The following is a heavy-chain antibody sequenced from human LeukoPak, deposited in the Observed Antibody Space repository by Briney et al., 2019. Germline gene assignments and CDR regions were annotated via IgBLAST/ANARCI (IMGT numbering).Heavy chain of an antibody. Sequence: GASVKVSCKASGYTFTSYDINWVRQATGQGLEWMGWMNPNSGNTGYAQKFQGRVTITRSTSISTAYMELSSLRSEDTAVYYCARVLYVWGSRIIIPFRYWGQGTLVTVSS. D-gene: IGHD3-16*01. V-gene: IGHV1-8*03. CDR2: MNPNSGNT. J-gene: IGHJ4*02. CDR1: GYTFTSYD. CDR3: ARVLYVWGSRIIIPFRY.